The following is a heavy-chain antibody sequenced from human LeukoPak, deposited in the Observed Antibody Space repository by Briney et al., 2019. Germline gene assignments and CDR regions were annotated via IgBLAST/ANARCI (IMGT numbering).Heavy chain of an antibody. Sequence: PGGSLRLSCAASGFTFSTNSMNWVRQAPGKGLEWVSSISSSSYIYYAASVQGRFTISRDNAKNSLYLQMNSLRAEDTAVYYCASDSSEYYSTPLGYWGQGTLVTVSS. V-gene: IGHV3-21*01. CDR1: GFTFSTNS. J-gene: IGHJ4*02. D-gene: IGHD3-22*01. CDR3: ASDSSEYYSTPLGY. CDR2: ISSSSYI.